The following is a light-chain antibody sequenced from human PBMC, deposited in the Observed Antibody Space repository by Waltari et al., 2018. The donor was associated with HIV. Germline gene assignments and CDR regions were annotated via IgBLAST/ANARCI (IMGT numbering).Light chain of an antibody. CDR1: SSDIGAYNR. V-gene: IGLV2-18*02. CDR2: EVT. Sequence: QSALTQPPSVSGSLGQSVTISCTGTSSDIGAYNRVSWYHQSPGTAPKLRIFEVTHRPSRVPCRFSVSKSGNTASLTISGLQADDEADYYCSSYTTSSTWVFGGGTKLTVL. CDR3: SSYTTSSTWV. J-gene: IGLJ3*02.